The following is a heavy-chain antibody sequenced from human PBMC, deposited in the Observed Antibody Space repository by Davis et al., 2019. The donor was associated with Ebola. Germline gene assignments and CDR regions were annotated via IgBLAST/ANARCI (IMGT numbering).Heavy chain of an antibody. V-gene: IGHV3-49*04. D-gene: IGHD3-22*01. CDR1: GSTFGDYA. Sequence: GESLKTSCTASGSTFGDYAMSWVRQAPGKGLEWVGFIRSKAYGGTTEYAASVKGRFTISRDDSKSIAYLQMNSLKTEETAVYYCTREYDSSGAIRVFDAFDIWGQGTMVTVSS. J-gene: IGHJ3*02. CDR3: TREYDSSGAIRVFDAFDI. CDR2: IRSKAYGGTT.